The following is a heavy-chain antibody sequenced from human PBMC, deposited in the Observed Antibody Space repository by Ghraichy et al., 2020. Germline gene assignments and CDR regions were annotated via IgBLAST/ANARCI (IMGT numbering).Heavy chain of an antibody. CDR3: SDSSGGDY. V-gene: IGHV3-23*01. CDR1: GFDFSSYA. J-gene: IGHJ4*02. Sequence: GGSLRLSCVASGFDFSSYAMSWVRQAPGAGLEWVAEISGSGGSTYNADSVTGRFIISRDNSRNAVYLQMNSLRVDDTAVYFCSDSSGGDYWGRGILGPGS. D-gene: IGHD6-19*01. CDR2: ISGSGGST.